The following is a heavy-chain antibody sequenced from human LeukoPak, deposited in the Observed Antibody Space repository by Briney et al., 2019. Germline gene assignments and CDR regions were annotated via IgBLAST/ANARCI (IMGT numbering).Heavy chain of an antibody. Sequence: PGSSLRLSCAASGFTFSRNVMHWVRQAPGKGLEWVALISYDGNNKFYADSVKGRSTISRDNSRNTLYLQMNSLRGEDAAVYSCARGGIPTGPYYYFYYMDVWGKGTAATVSS. V-gene: IGHV3-30*01. D-gene: IGHD3-10*01. CDR2: ISYDGNNK. CDR1: GFTFSRNV. J-gene: IGHJ6*03. CDR3: ARGGIPTGPYYYFYYMDV.